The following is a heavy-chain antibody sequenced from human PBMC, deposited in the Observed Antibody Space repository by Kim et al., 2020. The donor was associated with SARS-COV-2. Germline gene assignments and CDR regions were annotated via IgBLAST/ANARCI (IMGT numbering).Heavy chain of an antibody. Sequence: GGSLRLSCAASGFGVSVNYMTWVRQAPGKGLECVSVISSGGTTYYAGSVKGRFTISRDISKNTLDLQMDSLTADDSAVYYCARGRSSTWSIRSYGLDVWGQGTTVTVSS. D-gene: IGHD6-13*01. J-gene: IGHJ6*02. CDR3: ARGRSSTWSIRSYGLDV. CDR2: ISSGGTT. CDR1: GFGVSVNY. V-gene: IGHV3-53*01.